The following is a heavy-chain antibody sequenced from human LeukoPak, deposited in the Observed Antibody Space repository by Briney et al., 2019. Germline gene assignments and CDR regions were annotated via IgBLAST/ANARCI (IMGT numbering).Heavy chain of an antibody. V-gene: IGHV4-34*01. D-gene: IGHD6-25*01. Sequence: SETLSLTCGVYGGSFSEYYWNWIRQSPGKGLEWIGQINHSGSTNYNPSLKSRVTISVDTSRNQFSLKLTSVTAADTAVYYCARGSWQRLHISYFDSWGQGSLVTVSS. CDR1: GGSFSEYY. J-gene: IGHJ4*02. CDR3: ARGSWQRLHISYFDS. CDR2: INHSGST.